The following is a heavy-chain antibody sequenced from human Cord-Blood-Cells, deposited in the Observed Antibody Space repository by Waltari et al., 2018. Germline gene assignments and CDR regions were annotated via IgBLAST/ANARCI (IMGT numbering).Heavy chain of an antibody. V-gene: IGHV1-69*06. J-gene: IGHJ4*02. CDR3: ARGIEGLAPIDY. CDR2: IIPIFGTA. CDR1: GGPFSSYA. D-gene: IGHD3-9*01. Sequence: QVQLVQSGAEVKKPGSSVKVSCKASGGPFSSYAITWVRQAPGQGLEWMGGIIPIFGTANHAQKFQGRVTITADKSTSTAYMELSSLRSEDTAVYYCARGIEGLAPIDYWGQGTLVTVSS.